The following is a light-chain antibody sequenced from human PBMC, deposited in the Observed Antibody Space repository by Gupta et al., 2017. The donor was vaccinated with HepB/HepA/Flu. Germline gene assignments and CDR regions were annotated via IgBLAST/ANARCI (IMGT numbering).Light chain of an antibody. CDR3: MQTLQTPRT. J-gene: IGKJ1*01. CDR1: QSLLHSNGYNY. Sequence: DIVMTQSPLSLHVTPGEPASISCRSSQSLLHSNGYNYLDWHLQKPGQSPQLLIYLGSNRASGVPDRFSGSGSGTDFTLKISRVEAEDVGVYYCMQTLQTPRTFGQGTKVEIK. V-gene: IGKV2-28*01. CDR2: LGS.